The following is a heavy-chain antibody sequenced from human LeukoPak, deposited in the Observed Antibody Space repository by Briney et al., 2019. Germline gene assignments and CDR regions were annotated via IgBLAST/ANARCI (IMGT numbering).Heavy chain of an antibody. CDR2: ISSSGSTI. Sequence: GGSLRLSCAASGFTFSDYYMSWIRQAPGKGLEWVSYISSSGSTIYYADSVKSRFTISRDNAKNSLYLQMNSLRAEDTAVYYCAREGGASDAFAFDIWGQGTMVTVSS. CDR3: AREGGASDAFAFDI. V-gene: IGHV3-11*01. D-gene: IGHD1-26*01. CDR1: GFTFSDYY. J-gene: IGHJ3*02.